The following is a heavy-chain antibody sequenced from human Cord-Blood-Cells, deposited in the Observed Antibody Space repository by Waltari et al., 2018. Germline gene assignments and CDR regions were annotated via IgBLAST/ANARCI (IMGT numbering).Heavy chain of an antibody. V-gene: IGHV1-69*01. CDR2: ISPSFGTA. Sequence: VQLVYSGAEVKKPGSSVELSCTASGGTISSSAISGMRQAPGQGLQWMGGISPSFGTANYARKFQGRVTITADESTSTAYMELSSLRSEDTAVYYCARDLVVDWYFDLWGRGTLVTVSS. CDR3: ARDLVVDWYFDL. J-gene: IGHJ2*01. CDR1: GGTISSSA.